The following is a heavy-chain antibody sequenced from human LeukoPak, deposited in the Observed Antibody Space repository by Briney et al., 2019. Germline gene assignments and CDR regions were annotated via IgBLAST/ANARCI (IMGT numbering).Heavy chain of an antibody. J-gene: IGHJ4*02. CDR2: IYYSGST. CDR1: GFTFSSYW. CDR3: ARHGTGTTRGKVAY. D-gene: IGHD1/OR15-1a*01. Sequence: GSLRLSCAASGFTFSSYWMHWVRQAPGKGLEWIGSIYYSGSTYYSPSLKSRVTISVDTSTTQYPLKLSSETAADTAVYYCARHGTGTTRGKVAYWAQGTLVTVSS. V-gene: IGHV4-39*01.